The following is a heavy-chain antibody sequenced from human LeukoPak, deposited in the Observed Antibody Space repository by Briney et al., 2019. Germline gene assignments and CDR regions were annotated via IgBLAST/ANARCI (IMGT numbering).Heavy chain of an antibody. V-gene: IGHV4-61*02. CDR1: GGSISSGSYY. CDR3: ARDSRRMYYYDSSGPRYMDV. D-gene: IGHD3-22*01. CDR2: IYTSGST. Sequence: SQTLSLTCTVSGGSISSGSYYWSWIRQPAGKGLEWIGRIYTSGSTNYNPSLKSRVTISVDTSKNQFSLKLSSVTAADTAVYYCARDSRRMYYYDSSGPRYMDVWGKGTTVTISS. J-gene: IGHJ6*03.